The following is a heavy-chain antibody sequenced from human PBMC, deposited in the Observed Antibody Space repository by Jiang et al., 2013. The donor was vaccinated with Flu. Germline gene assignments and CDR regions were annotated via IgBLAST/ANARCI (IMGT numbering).Heavy chain of an antibody. CDR1: GDTFRSNT. CDR3: ARVRACGGDCYYFDY. J-gene: IGHJ4*02. CDR2: IIPIVGTT. Sequence: EVKKPGSSVKVSCRASGDTFRSNTIIWVRQAPGQGLEWMAGIIPIVGTTNYAQKFQGRVSITADKPTSTIYMEMSSLRSEDTAVYYCARVRACGGDCYYFDYWGQGTPVTVSS. V-gene: IGHV1-69*06. D-gene: IGHD2-21*02.